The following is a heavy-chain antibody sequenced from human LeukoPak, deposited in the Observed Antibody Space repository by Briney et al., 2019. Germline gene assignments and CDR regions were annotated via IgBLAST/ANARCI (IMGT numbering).Heavy chain of an antibody. CDR2: IHGTSGTI. CDR1: GFTFSTYS. V-gene: IGHV3-48*04. CDR3: ARCPGWYTFDL. J-gene: IGHJ3*01. D-gene: IGHD6-19*01. Sequence: GGSLRLSCAASGFTFSTYSMNWVRQAPGRGLEWVSYIHGTSGTIYYADSVKGWFTISRDNAKNSLYLHMNTLRAEDTAVYYCARCPGWYTFDLWGQGTMVAVSS.